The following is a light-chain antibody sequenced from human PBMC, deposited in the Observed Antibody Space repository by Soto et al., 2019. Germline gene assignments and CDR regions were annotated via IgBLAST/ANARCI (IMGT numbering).Light chain of an antibody. Sequence: IVLTQSPGILSLSPGEGATLSCRASQSISHKYLAWFQQKPGQAPRLLIHSVSTRATGAPDRFSGSGSGTDFTLAISRLEPEDFAVYYCQLYSGSPWTFGQGTKVEI. J-gene: IGKJ1*01. V-gene: IGKV3-20*01. CDR3: QLYSGSPWT. CDR1: QSISHKY. CDR2: SVS.